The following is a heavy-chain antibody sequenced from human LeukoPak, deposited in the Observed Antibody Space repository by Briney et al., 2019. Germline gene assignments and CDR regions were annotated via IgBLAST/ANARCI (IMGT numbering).Heavy chain of an antibody. D-gene: IGHD3-3*01. CDR1: GASISSYY. CDR3: ARHGHYDFWSGYQPDYYYYYMDV. Sequence: SETLSLTCTVSGASISSYYWSWFGQPPGKGLEWFVYIYYSGSTNYNPSLKSRVTISVDTSKNQFSLKLSSVTAADTAVYYCARHGHYDFWSGYQPDYYYYYMDVWGKGTTVTVSS. J-gene: IGHJ6*03. V-gene: IGHV4-59*08. CDR2: IYYSGST.